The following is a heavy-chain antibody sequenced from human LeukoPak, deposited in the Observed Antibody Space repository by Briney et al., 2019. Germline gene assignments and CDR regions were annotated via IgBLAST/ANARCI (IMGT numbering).Heavy chain of an antibody. J-gene: IGHJ3*02. D-gene: IGHD3-10*02. V-gene: IGHV3-11*04. CDR1: GFTFSDYY. CDR3: ARDSRPKMFMFDAFDI. CDR2: ISSSGSTK. Sequence: PGGSLRLSCVASGFTFSDYYMSWIRQAPGKGLEWVSYISSSGSTKYYADSVQGRFTISRDNAKDSVYLQMNSLRVEDTAIYYCARDSRPKMFMFDAFDIWGLGTTVTVSS.